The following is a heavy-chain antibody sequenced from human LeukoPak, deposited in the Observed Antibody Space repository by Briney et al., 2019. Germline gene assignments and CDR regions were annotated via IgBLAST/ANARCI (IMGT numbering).Heavy chain of an antibody. CDR3: VKDLSGWYSFDY. D-gene: IGHD6-19*01. J-gene: IGHJ4*02. Sequence: GGSLRLSCSASGFTFSSCAMHWVRQAPGMGLEYVSGINDHGDTTHYGDSVRGRVTISRDDSKNTVHLQMSSLRAEDTAVYYCVKDLSGWYSFDYWGQGTLVTVSS. CDR2: INDHGDTT. V-gene: IGHV3-64D*09. CDR1: GFTFSSCA.